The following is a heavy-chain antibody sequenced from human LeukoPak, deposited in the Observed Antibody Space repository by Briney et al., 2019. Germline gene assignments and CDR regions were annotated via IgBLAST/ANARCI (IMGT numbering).Heavy chain of an antibody. CDR3: ARTEYCSGGSCYSHFDY. CDR1: GFTFSSYA. D-gene: IGHD2-15*01. CDR2: ISYDGSNK. V-gene: IGHV3-30*04. J-gene: IGHJ4*02. Sequence: GGSLRLSCAASGFTFSSYAMSWVRQAPGKGLEWVAVISYDGSNKYYADSVKGRFTISRDNSKNTLYLQMNSLRAEDTAVYYCARTEYCSGGSCYSHFDYWGQGTLVTVSS.